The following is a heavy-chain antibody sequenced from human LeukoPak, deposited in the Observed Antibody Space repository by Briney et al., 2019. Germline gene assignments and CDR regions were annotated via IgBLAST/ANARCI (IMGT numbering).Heavy chain of an antibody. CDR1: GFTFDTYG. V-gene: IGHV3-30*18. CDR2: ISHDGVDK. Sequence: GRSLRLSCAASGFTFDTYGMHWVRQAPGKGLEWVAVISHDGVDKYYADSVKGRFTISRDNSKNTVSLQVNSLRAEDTAAYYCAKGGYCSATRCYVGKGMDNWGQGTLVTDSS. CDR3: AKGGYCSATRCYVGKGMDN. D-gene: IGHD2-2*01. J-gene: IGHJ4*02.